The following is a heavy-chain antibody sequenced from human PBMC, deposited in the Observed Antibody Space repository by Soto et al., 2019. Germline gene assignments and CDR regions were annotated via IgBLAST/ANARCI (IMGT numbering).Heavy chain of an antibody. CDR3: ARQGQLVSAAYYYYGMDV. D-gene: IGHD6-6*01. J-gene: IGHJ6*02. CDR1: GDSVTRYW. CDR2: IDPSDSYT. V-gene: IGHV5-10-1*01. Sequence: GQSLKISCKGSGDSVTRYWSSWVRQMTGKGLEWMGRIDPSDSYTNYSPSFQGHVTISADKSISTAYLQWSSLKASDTAMYYCARQGQLVSAAYYYYGMDVWGQGTTVTVSS.